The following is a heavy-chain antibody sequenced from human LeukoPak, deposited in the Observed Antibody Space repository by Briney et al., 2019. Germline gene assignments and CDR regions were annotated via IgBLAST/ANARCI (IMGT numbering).Heavy chain of an antibody. V-gene: IGHV4-34*01. CDR1: GGSFSGYQ. Sequence: PSETLSLTCAVYGGSFSGYQWSWIRQPPGKGLEWIGEINHSGSTNYFPSFKSRVTISVDTSKNQFSLKLSSVTAADTAVYYCARSPPPGATAFGVVDYWGQGTLVTVSS. J-gene: IGHJ4*02. CDR2: INHSGST. D-gene: IGHD3-16*01. CDR3: ARSPPPGATAFGVVDY.